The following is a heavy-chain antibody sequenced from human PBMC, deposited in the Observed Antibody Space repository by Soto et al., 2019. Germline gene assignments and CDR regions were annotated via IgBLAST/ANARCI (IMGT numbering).Heavy chain of an antibody. CDR3: ATTMTGVVAVVFDY. CDR1: GVHFTSFA. Sequence: EVQLLESGGGLVQPGGSLRLSCAASGVHFTSFAMGWVRLAPGKGLEWVPTISGSGGSTFYADSVKGQFTISRANSRNTVYLQMNTLRVEDSAIYYCATTMTGVVAVVFDYRGQGTLVTVSS. D-gene: IGHD2-15*01. V-gene: IGHV3-23*01. CDR2: ISGSGGST. J-gene: IGHJ4*02.